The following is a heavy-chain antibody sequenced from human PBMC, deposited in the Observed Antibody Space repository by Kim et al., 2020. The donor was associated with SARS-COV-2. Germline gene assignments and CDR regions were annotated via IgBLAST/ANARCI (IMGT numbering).Heavy chain of an antibody. Sequence: GGSLRLSCAASGFTFSTYDMHWVRQAPGKGLEWVAFIWIDAGNKYYADSVKGRFTISRDNSRNILYLEMNSLRAEDTAMYYCAKAGYRDTGEDVFDVWGQETMVTVSS. CDR2: IWIDAGNK. CDR3: AKAGYRDTGEDVFDV. V-gene: IGHV3-30*02. CDR1: GFTFSTYD. J-gene: IGHJ3*01. D-gene: IGHD4-4*01.